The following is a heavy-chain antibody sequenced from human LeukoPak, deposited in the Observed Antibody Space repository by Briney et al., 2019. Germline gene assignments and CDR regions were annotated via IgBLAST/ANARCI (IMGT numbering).Heavy chain of an antibody. J-gene: IGHJ4*02. V-gene: IGHV3-48*03. CDR2: ISSSGSTI. Sequence: PGGSLRLSCAASGFTFSSYEMNWVRQAPGKGLEWVSYISSSGSTIYYADSVKGRFTISRDNAKNSLYLQMNSLRAEDTAVYYCARDSAGSGSYVGYFEYWGQGTLVTVSS. CDR3: ARDSAGSGSYVGYFEY. D-gene: IGHD3-10*01. CDR1: GFTFSSYE.